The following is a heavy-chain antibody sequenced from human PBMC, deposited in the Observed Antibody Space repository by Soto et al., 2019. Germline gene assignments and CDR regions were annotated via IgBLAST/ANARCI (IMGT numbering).Heavy chain of an antibody. CDR1: GFTFSSYA. D-gene: IGHD6-13*01. CDR2: ISGSGGST. V-gene: IGHV3-23*01. J-gene: IGHJ6*02. CDR3: ADRAAAADWFGMDV. Sequence: RGSLRLSCVVSGFTFSSYAMSWVRQAPGKGLEWVSAISGSGGSTYYADSVKGRFTISRDNSKNTLYLQMNSLRAEDTAVYYCADRAAAADWFGMDVWGQGTTVTVSS.